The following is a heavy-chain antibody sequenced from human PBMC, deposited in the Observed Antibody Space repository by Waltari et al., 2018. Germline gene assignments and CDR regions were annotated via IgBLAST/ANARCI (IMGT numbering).Heavy chain of an antibody. V-gene: IGHV1-69-2*01. CDR1: GYTFTDYY. CDR2: VDPEDGET. Sequence: EVQLVQSGAEVKKPGATVKISCKASGYTFTDYYMHWVQQAPGKGLEWMGRVDPEDGETIYAQKFQGRVTMTEDTSTDTAYMELSSLRSEDTAVYYCATGASLLPFDYWGQGTLVTVSS. D-gene: IGHD2-21*01. CDR3: ATGASLLPFDY. J-gene: IGHJ4*02.